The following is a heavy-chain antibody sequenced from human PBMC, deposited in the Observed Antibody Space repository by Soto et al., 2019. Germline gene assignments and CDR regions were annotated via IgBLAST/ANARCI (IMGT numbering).Heavy chain of an antibody. V-gene: IGHV3-23*01. J-gene: IGHJ5*02. CDR3: AKAGRPYYDLWSENRFDP. D-gene: IGHD3-3*01. CDR2: ISGSGGAT. CDR1: GFSFTTYA. Sequence: PGGSLRLSCAASGFSFTTYAMTWVRQGPGKGLEWVSSISGSGGATCYADSVEGRFTISRDDSKNTLFLQMDSLRAEDTALYYCAKAGRPYYDLWSENRFDPWGQGTLVTVSS.